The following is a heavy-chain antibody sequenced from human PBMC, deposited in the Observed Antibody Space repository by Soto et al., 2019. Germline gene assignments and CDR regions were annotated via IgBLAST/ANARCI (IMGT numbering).Heavy chain of an antibody. V-gene: IGHV6-1*01. CDR3: VRDRYSSSGWFDP. Sequence: PSQTLSLTCVISGDSVSSNGAAWNWIRQSPSGGLEWLGRTYYRSRFFSDYAESVKSRIIINPDTSKNQFSLQLKSVTPEDTAVYYCVRDRYSSSGWFDPWGQGTPVTVSS. CDR1: GDSVSSNGAA. J-gene: IGHJ5*02. CDR2: TYYRSRFFS. D-gene: IGHD3-10*01.